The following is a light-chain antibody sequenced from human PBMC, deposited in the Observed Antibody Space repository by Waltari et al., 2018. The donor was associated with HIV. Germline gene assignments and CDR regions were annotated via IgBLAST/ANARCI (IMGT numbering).Light chain of an antibody. CDR3: ATWDDSLNVGV. J-gene: IGLJ1*01. CDR2: SDN. V-gene: IGLV1-44*01. Sequence: QSVLTQPPSASGTPGSRVTISCSGSSSNIGSNPVNWYQQLPGTAPKLVIYSDNRRPSRVPARFSGSKSGTSASLAISGLQSEDEADYYCATWDDSLNVGVFGTGTKVTVL. CDR1: SSNIGSNP.